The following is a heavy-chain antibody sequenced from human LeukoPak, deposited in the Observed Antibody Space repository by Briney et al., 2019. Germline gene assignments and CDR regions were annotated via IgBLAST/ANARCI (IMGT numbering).Heavy chain of an antibody. CDR2: IIPIFGTA. CDR1: GGTFSSYA. CDR3: AGGGVTRVEGSDY. D-gene: IGHD3-10*01. V-gene: IGHV1-69*05. J-gene: IGHJ4*02. Sequence: SVKVSCKASGGTFSSYAISWVRQAPGQGLEWMGGIIPIFGTANYAQKFQGRVTITTDESTSTAYMELSSLRSEDTAVYYCAGGGVTRVEGSDYWGQGTLVTVSS.